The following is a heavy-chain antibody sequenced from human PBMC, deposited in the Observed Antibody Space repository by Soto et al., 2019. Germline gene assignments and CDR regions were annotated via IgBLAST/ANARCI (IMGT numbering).Heavy chain of an antibody. CDR3: TSGVNWNDVSDY. V-gene: IGHV4-59*01. J-gene: IGHJ4*02. D-gene: IGHD1-1*01. Sequence: LSLTCTVSGGSISSYYWTWIRQPPGKGLEWIGYIYSNGRTNYNPSLKSRVTISVDTSKNQFSLKLRSVTAADTAVYYCTSGVNWNDVSDYWGQGTLVTVYS. CDR1: GGSISSYY. CDR2: IYSNGRT.